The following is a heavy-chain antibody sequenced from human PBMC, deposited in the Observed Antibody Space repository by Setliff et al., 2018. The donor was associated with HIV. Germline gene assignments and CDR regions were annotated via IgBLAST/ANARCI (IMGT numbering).Heavy chain of an antibody. V-gene: IGHV4-34*01. CDR3: ARVFPVVTAEDNRFDP. CDR2: INHSGSA. J-gene: IGHJ5*02. Sequence: SETLSLTCAVFGGSFTDIGGSFTDYYWIWIRQPPGKGLEWIGEINHSGSAHYNPSLKSRVTISVDTSKNQFSLKLSSVTAADTAVYYCARVFPVVTAEDNRFDPWGQGTLVTVSS. D-gene: IGHD2-21*02. CDR1: GGSFTDIGGSFTDYY.